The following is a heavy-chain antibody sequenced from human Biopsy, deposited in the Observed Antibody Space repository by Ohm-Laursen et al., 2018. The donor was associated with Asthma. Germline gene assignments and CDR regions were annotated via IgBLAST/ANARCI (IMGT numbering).Heavy chain of an antibody. CDR3: VRDGTDDAFDI. D-gene: IGHD1-1*01. CDR1: GFSFSNFA. CDR2: ISKDASTQ. J-gene: IGHJ3*02. Sequence: SLRLSCAAFGFSFSNFAIRWVRQAPGKGLEWVGVISKDASTQDYADSAKGRFTMARDNSKNTLDLQMNSLREEDTAVYYCVRDGTDDAFDIWGQGTVVSVSS. V-gene: IGHV3-30*01.